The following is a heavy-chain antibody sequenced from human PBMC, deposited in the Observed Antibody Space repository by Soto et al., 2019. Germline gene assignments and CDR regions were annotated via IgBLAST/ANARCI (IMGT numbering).Heavy chain of an antibody. J-gene: IGHJ2*01. CDR3: ARVKVGDLFRFNWFFDL. V-gene: IGHV4-30-2*01. D-gene: IGHD3-3*01. Sequence: PSETLSLTCTVSGGSISSGNFSWTWIRQPPGKGLEWIAYIFHTGSTFYNSSLKPRVSISVDRSKNQFSLKLKSVTETDTAVYYCARVKVGDLFRFNWFFDLWGRGTLVT. CDR2: IFHTGST. CDR1: GGSISSGNFS.